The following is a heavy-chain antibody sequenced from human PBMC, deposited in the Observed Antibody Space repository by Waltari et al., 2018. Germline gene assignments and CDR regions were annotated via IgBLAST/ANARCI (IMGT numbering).Heavy chain of an antibody. J-gene: IGHJ3*02. CDR1: GGSLSSSSYY. Sequence: QLQLQESGPGLVKPSETLSLTCTVSGGSLSSSSYYWGWIRQPPGKGLEWIGSIYYSGSTYYNPSLKSRVTISVDTSKNQFSLKLSSVTAADTAVYYCARQDYDSISLNRQNDAFDIWGQGTMVTVSS. V-gene: IGHV4-39*01. CDR3: ARQDYDSISLNRQNDAFDI. D-gene: IGHD3-22*01. CDR2: IYYSGST.